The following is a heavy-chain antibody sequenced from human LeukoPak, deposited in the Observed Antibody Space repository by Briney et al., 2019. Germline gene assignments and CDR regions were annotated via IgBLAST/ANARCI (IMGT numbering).Heavy chain of an antibody. J-gene: IGHJ4*02. CDR3: AREVLGKGPFDY. CDR1: GYTFTSYY. D-gene: IGHD4-23*01. CDR2: INPSGGST. Sequence: ASVKVSCKASGYTFTSYYMHWVRQAPGQGLEWMGIINPSGGSTSYAQKFQGRVTMTRDTSTSTVYMELSSLRFEDKAVYYCAREVLGKGPFDYWGQGTLVTVSS. V-gene: IGHV1-46*01.